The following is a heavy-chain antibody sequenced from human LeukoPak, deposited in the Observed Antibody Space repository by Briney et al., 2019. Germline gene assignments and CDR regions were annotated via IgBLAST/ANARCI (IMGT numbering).Heavy chain of an antibody. CDR2: IHYSGST. V-gene: IGHV4-59*01. CDR3: ARGRSGSSDY. D-gene: IGHD1-26*01. J-gene: IGHJ4*02. Sequence: PSETLSLTCTVSGGSITNYYWTWIRQPPGKGLEWIGYIHYSGSTNYNPSLKSRVTISVDTSKNQFSLKLSSVTAADTAVYYCARGRSGSSDYWGQGTLVTVSS. CDR1: GGSITNYY.